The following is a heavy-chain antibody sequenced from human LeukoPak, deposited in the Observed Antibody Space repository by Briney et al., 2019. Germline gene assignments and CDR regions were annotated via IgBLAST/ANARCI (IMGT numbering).Heavy chain of an antibody. Sequence: SQTLSLTCAASGGSISSADFYWSWIRQHPGKGLEWIGFIYYSGSAYYNPSLKSRVSISIDTSKNQFSLTLNSVTAADTAVYYCARGSDFFDYWGQGTLVTVSS. CDR3: ARGSDFFDY. CDR2: IYYSGSA. V-gene: IGHV4-31*11. CDR1: GGSISSADFY. J-gene: IGHJ4*02.